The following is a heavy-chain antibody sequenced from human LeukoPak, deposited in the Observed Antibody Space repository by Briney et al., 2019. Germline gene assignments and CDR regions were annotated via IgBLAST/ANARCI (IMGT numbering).Heavy chain of an antibody. CDR1: GGSFSGYY. D-gene: IGHD2-2*01. CDR2: INHSGST. Sequence: SETLSLTCAVYGGSFSGYYWSWIRQPPGKGLEWIGEINHSGSTSYNPSLKSRVTISVDTSKNQFSLKLSSVTAADTAVYYCARGRGYCSSTSCSPFDYWGQGTLVTVSS. V-gene: IGHV4-34*01. CDR3: ARGRGYCSSTSCSPFDY. J-gene: IGHJ4*02.